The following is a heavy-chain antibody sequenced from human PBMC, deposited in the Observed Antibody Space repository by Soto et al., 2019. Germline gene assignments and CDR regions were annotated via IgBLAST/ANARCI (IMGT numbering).Heavy chain of an antibody. D-gene: IGHD2-2*01. CDR2: IKQDGSEK. CDR1: GSTFSNHW. V-gene: IGHV3-7*01. Sequence: PGGSLRLSCAASGSTFSNHWMSWVRQAPGKGLEWVANIKQDGSEKHYVDSVKGRFTISRDNAKTSVFLQMNSLRVEDTAVNYCTTISSPDDYWGQGTLVTVSS. CDR3: TTISSPDDY. J-gene: IGHJ4*02.